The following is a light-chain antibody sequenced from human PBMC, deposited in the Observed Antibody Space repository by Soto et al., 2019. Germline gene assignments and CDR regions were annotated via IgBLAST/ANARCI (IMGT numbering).Light chain of an antibody. V-gene: IGKV3-20*01. CDR1: HRVSSNY. CDR2: GVS. J-gene: IGKJ1*01. Sequence: EIVVTHSPVTLSSSPLEISTLSVMSSHRVSSNYFAWFQQRPGQAPKLLIYGVSTRATGTPDRFSASGSATEFTLNINSLEPEDFAVYYCQQYGAYPWTFGQGTKVDI. CDR3: QQYGAYPWT.